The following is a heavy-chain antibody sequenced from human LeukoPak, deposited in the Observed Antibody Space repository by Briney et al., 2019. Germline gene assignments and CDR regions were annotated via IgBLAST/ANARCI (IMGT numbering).Heavy chain of an antibody. D-gene: IGHD5-24*01. CDR1: GGSISGYY. CDR2: IYYTGST. J-gene: IGHJ6*03. V-gene: IGHV4-59*01. CDR3: ARGIREDDYNPDGYSYYYMDV. Sequence: SETLSLTCTVSGGSISGYYWTWIRQPPGKGLEWIGYIYYTGSTNYNPSLKSRVAISTDTSNKQFSLTLRSVTAADTAIYYCARGIREDDYNPDGYSYYYMDVWAKGTTVTVS.